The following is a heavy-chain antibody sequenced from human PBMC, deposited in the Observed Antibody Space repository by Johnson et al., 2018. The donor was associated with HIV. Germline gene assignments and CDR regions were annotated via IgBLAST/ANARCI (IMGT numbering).Heavy chain of an antibody. D-gene: IGHD6-25*01. J-gene: IGHJ3*01. Sequence: VQLVESGGGLIQPGGSLRLSCAASGFTVSSNYMSWVRQAPGKGLEWVSVIYSGGSTYYADSVKGRFTISRDDSKNTLYLQMNSLKTEDTAVYYCSVYFGTAFDFWGQGTMVTVS. CDR3: SVYFGTAFDF. CDR1: GFTVSSNY. CDR2: IYSGGST. V-gene: IGHV3-53*01.